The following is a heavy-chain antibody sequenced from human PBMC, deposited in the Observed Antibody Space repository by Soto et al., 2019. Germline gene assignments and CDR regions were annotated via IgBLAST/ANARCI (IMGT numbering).Heavy chain of an antibody. Sequence: GRSQSLSWVAAGFTFGAFAMSWVRPDPGKDLQWISSISTGSTHLYYADSVKGRFTISRDNFKNTLYLQMSSLRAEDTAVYYCARGAYIFTGYPGYYFDHWGQGTLVTVSS. V-gene: IGHV3-21*01. CDR2: ISTGSTHL. D-gene: IGHD3-9*01. CDR1: GFTFGAFA. J-gene: IGHJ4*02. CDR3: ARGAYIFTGYPGYYFDH.